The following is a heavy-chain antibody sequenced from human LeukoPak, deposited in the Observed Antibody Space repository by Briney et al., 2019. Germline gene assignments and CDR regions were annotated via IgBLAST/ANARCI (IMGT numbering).Heavy chain of an antibody. D-gene: IGHD1-26*01. J-gene: IGHJ4*02. V-gene: IGHV3-23*01. CDR1: GFIFSSYA. CDR3: AKSSGNYAY. Sequence: GGSLRLSCAASGFIFSSYAMSWVRQAPGKGLECVSTISGSGGNTYYADSVKGRFAISRDNSKNTLYLQMNSLGAEDTAVYYCAKSSGNYAYWGQGTLVTVSS. CDR2: ISGSGGNT.